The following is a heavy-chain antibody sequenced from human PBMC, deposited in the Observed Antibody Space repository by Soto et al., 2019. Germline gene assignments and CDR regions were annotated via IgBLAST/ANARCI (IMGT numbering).Heavy chain of an antibody. J-gene: IGHJ6*02. CDR1: GFTFSSYW. Sequence: EVQLVESGGGLVQPGGSLRLSCAASGFTFSSYWMSWVRQAPVKGLEWVGNIKQDGSEKNYVYFVEGRFTIARDNAENSLYLQMNSLRAEDTAVYYCARIASAGRGWDVWGQGTTVVVSS. D-gene: IGHD6-13*01. V-gene: IGHV3-7*01. CDR3: ARIASAGRGWDV. CDR2: IKQDGSEK.